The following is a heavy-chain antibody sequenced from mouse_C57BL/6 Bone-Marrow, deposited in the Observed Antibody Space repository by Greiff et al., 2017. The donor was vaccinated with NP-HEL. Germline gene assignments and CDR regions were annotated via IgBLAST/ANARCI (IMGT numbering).Heavy chain of an antibody. D-gene: IGHD1-1*01. V-gene: IGHV3-6*01. CDR3: ARGGITTVVAPSAMDY. Sequence: ESGPGLVKPSQSLSLTCSVTGYSITSGYYWNWIRQFPGNKLEWMGYISYDGSNNYNPSLKNRISITRDTSKNQFFLKLNSVTTEDTATYYCARGGITTVVAPSAMDYWGQGTSVTVSS. CDR2: ISYDGSN. CDR1: GYSITSGYY. J-gene: IGHJ4*01.